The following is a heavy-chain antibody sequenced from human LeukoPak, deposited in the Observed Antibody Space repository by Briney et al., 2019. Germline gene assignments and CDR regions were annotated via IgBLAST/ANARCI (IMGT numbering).Heavy chain of an antibody. J-gene: IGHJ6*03. Sequence: ASVKVSCKASGYTFTSYAMNWVRQAPGQGLEWMGWINTNTGNPTYAQGFTGRFVFSLDTSVSTAYLQISSLKAEDTAVYYCARAPGIVGYCSGGSCPNYYYYYMDVWGKGTTVTVSS. V-gene: IGHV7-4-1*02. D-gene: IGHD2-15*01. CDR1: GYTFTSYA. CDR3: ARAPGIVGYCSGGSCPNYYYYYMDV. CDR2: INTNTGNP.